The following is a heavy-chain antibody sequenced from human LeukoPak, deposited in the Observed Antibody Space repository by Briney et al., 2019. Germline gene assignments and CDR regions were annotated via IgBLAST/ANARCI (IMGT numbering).Heavy chain of an antibody. V-gene: IGHV3-7*01. CDR3: ARETGLGELSLIMVWDYYDYMDV. J-gene: IGHJ6*03. Sequence: GSLRLSCAASGFTFSSYWLRWVRPAPGKGLEWVANIKQDGSEKYYVDSVNSRFIISRDNDKNLLYLQMNSLKAEETAVYCWARETGLGELSLIMVWDYYDYMDVWGKGTTVTVSS. CDR1: GFTFSSYW. CDR2: IKQDGSEK. D-gene: IGHD3-16*02.